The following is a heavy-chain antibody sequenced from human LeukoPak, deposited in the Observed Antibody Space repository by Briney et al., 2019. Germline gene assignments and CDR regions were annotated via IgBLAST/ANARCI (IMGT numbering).Heavy chain of an antibody. Sequence: PGGSLRLSCAASGFTFSSYWMSWVRQAPGKGLQWVANINQDGSEKYYVDSVKGRFTISRDNSKNTLYLQMNSLRAEDTALYYCAKDYSSSWYYFDFWGQGTLVTVSS. CDR3: AKDYSSSWYYFDF. J-gene: IGHJ4*02. CDR2: INQDGSEK. V-gene: IGHV3-7*03. D-gene: IGHD6-13*01. CDR1: GFTFSSYW.